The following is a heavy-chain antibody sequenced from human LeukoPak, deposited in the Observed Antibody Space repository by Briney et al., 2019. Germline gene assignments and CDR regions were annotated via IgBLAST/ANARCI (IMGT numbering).Heavy chain of an antibody. Sequence: SETLSLTCTVSGGSISSGSYYWSWIRQPAGKGLEWIGRINTSGSTNYNPSLKSRVTISVDTSKNQFSLKLSSVTAADTAVYYCARVSREADAFDIWGQGTMVTVSS. CDR3: ARVSREADAFDI. CDR2: INTSGST. D-gene: IGHD1-26*01. CDR1: GGSISSGSYY. V-gene: IGHV4-61*02. J-gene: IGHJ3*02.